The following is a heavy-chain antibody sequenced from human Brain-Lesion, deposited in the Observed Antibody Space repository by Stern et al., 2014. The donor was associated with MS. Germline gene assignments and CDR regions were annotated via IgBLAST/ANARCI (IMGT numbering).Heavy chain of an antibody. J-gene: IGHJ6*02. CDR2: FDPEDGET. V-gene: IGHV1-24*01. CDR1: GYTLTELS. CDR3: ATGDFRQQLVPGPYYFYGMDV. D-gene: IGHD6-13*01. Sequence: QVQLVQSGAEVKKPGASVKVSCKVSGYTLTELSMNWVRQAPGKGLEWMGTFDPEDGETIYAQKFQGRVTMTEDTSTDTAYMELSSLRSEDTAVYYCATGDFRQQLVPGPYYFYGMDVWGQGTTVTVS.